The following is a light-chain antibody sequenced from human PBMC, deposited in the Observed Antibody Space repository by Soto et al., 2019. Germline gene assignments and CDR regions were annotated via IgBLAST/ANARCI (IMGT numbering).Light chain of an antibody. CDR1: QDIKNY. J-gene: IGKJ4*01. Sequence: DIQMTQSPSSLSASVGDRVTITCQASQDIKNYLNWYQQKSGKAPKLLIYDASDLETGVPSRFSGSGSGTDFILTITSLQPDDIATYYCQQYDNLPLTFGGGTKVDIK. CDR2: DAS. V-gene: IGKV1-33*01. CDR3: QQYDNLPLT.